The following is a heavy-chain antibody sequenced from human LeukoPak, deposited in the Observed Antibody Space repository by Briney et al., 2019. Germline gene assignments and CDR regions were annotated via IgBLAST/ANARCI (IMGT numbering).Heavy chain of an antibody. V-gene: IGHV1-46*01. D-gene: IGHD3-22*01. CDR3: ARKYYYDSSGYYHDAFDI. CDR1: GYTFTSYF. CDR2: VNPSGGST. Sequence: ASVNVSCKASGYTFTSYFIHWVRQAPGQGLEWMGLVNPSGGSTNYAQKFQGRVTMTRDMSTSTVFMELDSLRSEDTAVYYCARKYYYDSSGYYHDAFDIWGQGTMVTVSS. J-gene: IGHJ3*02.